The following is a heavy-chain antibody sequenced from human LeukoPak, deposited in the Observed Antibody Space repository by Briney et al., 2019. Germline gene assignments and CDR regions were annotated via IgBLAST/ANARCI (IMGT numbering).Heavy chain of an antibody. D-gene: IGHD3-22*01. CDR2: IGSSGSTI. J-gene: IGHJ4*02. CDR1: GFTFSSYE. CDR3: ARVPIRGYYSDY. V-gene: IGHV3-48*03. Sequence: PGGSLGLSCAASGFTFSSYEMNWVRQAPGKGLEWVSYIGSSGSTIFYADSVKGRFTISRDNAKNSLYLQMNSLRAEDTAIYYCARVPIRGYYSDYWGQGTLVTVSS.